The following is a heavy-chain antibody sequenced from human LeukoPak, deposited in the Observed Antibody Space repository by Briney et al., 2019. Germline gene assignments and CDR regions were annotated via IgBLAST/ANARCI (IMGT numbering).Heavy chain of an antibody. V-gene: IGHV3-21*01. Sequence: KPGGSLRLSCAASGFTFSSYSMNWVRQAPGKGLEWVSSISSSSTYIYYADSVKGRFTISRDSAKNSLYLQMNSLRAEDTAVYYCARDLAVAGKYWGQGTLVTVSS. CDR1: GFTFSSYS. J-gene: IGHJ4*02. CDR2: ISSSSTYI. CDR3: ARDLAVAGKY. D-gene: IGHD6-19*01.